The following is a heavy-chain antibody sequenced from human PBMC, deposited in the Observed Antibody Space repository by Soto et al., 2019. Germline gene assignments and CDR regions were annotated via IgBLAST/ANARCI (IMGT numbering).Heavy chain of an antibody. CDR3: ARDLLEYYDSSGYYYYGMDV. V-gene: IGHV3-48*03. D-gene: IGHD3-22*01. CDR2: ISSSGSTI. CDR1: GFAFSIYK. J-gene: IGHJ6*02. Sequence: GGSLRLSCGASGFAFSIYKMNWVRHAPWKGLEWVSYISSSGSTIYYADSVKGRFTISRDNAKNSLYLQMNSLRAEDTAVYYCARDLLEYYDSSGYYYYGMDVWGQGTTVTVSS.